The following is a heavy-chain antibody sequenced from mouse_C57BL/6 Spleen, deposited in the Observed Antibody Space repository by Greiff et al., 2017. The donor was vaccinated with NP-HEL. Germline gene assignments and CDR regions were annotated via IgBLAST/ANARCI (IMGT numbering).Heavy chain of an antibody. V-gene: IGHV1-64*01. CDR3: SRRGVFAY. Sequence: VQLQQSGAELVKPGASVKLSCKASGYTFTSYWMHWVKQRPGQGLEWIGRIHPNSGSTNYNEKFKGKATLTVDKSSSTAYMQLSSLTSEDSAFYYCSRRGVFAYWGQGTTLTVSS. CDR1: GYTFTSYW. J-gene: IGHJ2*01. CDR2: IHPNSGST.